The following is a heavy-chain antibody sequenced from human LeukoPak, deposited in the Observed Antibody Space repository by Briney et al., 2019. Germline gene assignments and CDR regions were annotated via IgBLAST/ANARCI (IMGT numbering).Heavy chain of an antibody. CDR3: ARIRWFGNRAMYYYGMDV. Sequence: SETLSLTCAVYGGSFSGYYWSWIPQPPGKGLEWIGEINHSGSTNYNPSLKSRVTISVDTSKNQFSLKLSSVTAADTAVYYCARIRWFGNRAMYYYGMDVWGQGTTVTVSS. D-gene: IGHD3-10*01. J-gene: IGHJ6*02. CDR1: GGSFSGYY. CDR2: INHSGST. V-gene: IGHV4-34*01.